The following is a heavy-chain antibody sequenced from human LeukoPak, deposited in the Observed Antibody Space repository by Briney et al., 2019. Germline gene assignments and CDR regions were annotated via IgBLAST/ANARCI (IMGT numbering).Heavy chain of an antibody. D-gene: IGHD6-6*01. Sequence: ASVKVSCKASGGTFSSYAISWVRQAPGQGLEWMGGIIPIFGTANYAQKSQGRVTITTDESTSTAYMELSSLRSEDTAVYFCARDRHVPGLYYYYMDVWGKGTTVTVSS. J-gene: IGHJ6*03. CDR2: IIPIFGTA. V-gene: IGHV1-69*05. CDR1: GGTFSSYA. CDR3: ARDRHVPGLYYYYMDV.